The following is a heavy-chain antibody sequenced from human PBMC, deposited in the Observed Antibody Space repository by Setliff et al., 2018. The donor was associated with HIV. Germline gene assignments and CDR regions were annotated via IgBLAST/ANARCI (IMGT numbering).Heavy chain of an antibody. V-gene: IGHV4-39*01. CDR2: VSYTGRT. CDR3: ATGRRYGLFNP. CDR1: GGSTTSSTYY. Sequence: PSETLSLTCTVSGGSTTSSTYYWGWIRQPPGRGLEWIGSVSYTGRTYYNPSLKSRVTISIDTSRNQFSLNLSSVTAADTAVYYCATGRRYGLFNPWGQGTRGTVPQ. D-gene: IGHD1-20*01. J-gene: IGHJ5*02.